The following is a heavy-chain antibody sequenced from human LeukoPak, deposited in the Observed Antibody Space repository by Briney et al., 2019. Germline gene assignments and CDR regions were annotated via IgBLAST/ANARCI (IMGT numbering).Heavy chain of an antibody. Sequence: GGSLRLSCAASGFTFSTHAMTWVRQAPGKGLEWISYISSSGSTIYYADSVKGRFTISRDNAKNSLYLQMNSLRAEDTAVYYCASLYYYYYMDVWGKGTTVTVSS. J-gene: IGHJ6*03. CDR1: GFTFSTHA. CDR2: ISSSGSTI. V-gene: IGHV3-48*04. CDR3: ASLYYYYYMDV.